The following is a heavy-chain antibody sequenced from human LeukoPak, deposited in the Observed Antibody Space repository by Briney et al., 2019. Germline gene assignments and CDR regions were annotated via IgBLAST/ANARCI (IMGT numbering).Heavy chain of an antibody. CDR2: INPSGGST. CDR1: GYTFTSYY. Sequence: ASVKVSCKASGYTFTSYYMHWVRQAPGQGLEWMGIINPSGGSTGYAQKFQGRVTMTRDTSASTVYMELSSLRSEDTAVYYCARDSYVGYCSGGSCDGADYWGQGTLVTVSS. D-gene: IGHD2-15*01. CDR3: ARDSYVGYCSGGSCDGADY. V-gene: IGHV1-46*01. J-gene: IGHJ4*02.